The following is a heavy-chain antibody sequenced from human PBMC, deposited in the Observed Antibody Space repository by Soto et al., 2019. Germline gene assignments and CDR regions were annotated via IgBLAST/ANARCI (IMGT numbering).Heavy chain of an antibody. CDR1: GGSITTYY. CDR3: ARFREASWFDP. D-gene: IGHD3-10*01. J-gene: IGHJ5*02. V-gene: IGHV4-59*01. Sequence: TETLSLTCTVSGGSITTYYWSWIRQPPGKGLEWIGYIYYSGSTNYNPSLKSRVSISVDTSKNQFSLKLSSVTAADTAVYYCARFREASWFDPWGQGTLVTVSS. CDR2: IYYSGST.